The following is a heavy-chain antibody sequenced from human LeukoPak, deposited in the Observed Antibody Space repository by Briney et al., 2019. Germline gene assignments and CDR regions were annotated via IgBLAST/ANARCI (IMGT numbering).Heavy chain of an antibody. Sequence: SETLSLTCTVSGNSTSSGDNYWSWIRQPAGKGLEWIGRIYTSGSTNYNPSLKSRVTISGDTSKNQFSLRLSSVTAADTAVYYCARASYSYDINGWVPFDYWGQGTLVTVSS. D-gene: IGHD3-22*01. J-gene: IGHJ4*02. CDR3: ARASYSYDINGWVPFDY. V-gene: IGHV4-61*02. CDR2: IYTSGST. CDR1: GNSTSSGDNY.